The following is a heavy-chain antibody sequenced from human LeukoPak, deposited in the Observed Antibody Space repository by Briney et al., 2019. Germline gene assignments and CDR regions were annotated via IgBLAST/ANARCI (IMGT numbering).Heavy chain of an antibody. CDR3: ARHSRRNYFDY. Sequence: GASVKVSCKASGGTFSSYAISWVRQAPGQGLEWMGRIIPILGIANYAQKFQGRVTITADKSTSTAYMELSSLRSEDTAVYYCARHSRRNYFDYWGPGTLVTVSS. CDR1: GGTFSSYA. CDR2: IIPILGIA. J-gene: IGHJ4*02. V-gene: IGHV1-69*04.